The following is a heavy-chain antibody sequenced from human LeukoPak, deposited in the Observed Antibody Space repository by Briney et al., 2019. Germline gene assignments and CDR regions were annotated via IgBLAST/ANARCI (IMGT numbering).Heavy chain of an antibody. CDR3: ARERRDGYRRFDY. CDR1: GGSISSSSYH. Sequence: NPSETLSLTCTVSGGSISSSSYHWSWIRQPPGKGLEWIGYIYYSGSTNYNPSLKSRVTISVDTSKNQFSLKLSPVTAADTAVYYCARERRDGYRRFDYWGQGTLVTVSS. J-gene: IGHJ4*02. D-gene: IGHD5-24*01. CDR2: IYYSGST. V-gene: IGHV4-61*01.